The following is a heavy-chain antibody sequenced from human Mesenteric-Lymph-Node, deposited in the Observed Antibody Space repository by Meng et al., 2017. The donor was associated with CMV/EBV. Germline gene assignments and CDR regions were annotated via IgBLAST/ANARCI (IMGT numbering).Heavy chain of an antibody. CDR1: GFSFSSYW. CDR2: INSDDSST. J-gene: IGHJ6*02. V-gene: IGHV3-74*01. CDR3: ARSLRGMDV. Sequence: GESLKISCAASGFSFSSYWMHWVRQAPGTGLVWVSRINSDDSSTSYADSVKGRFTVSRDDAKNTLYLQMNSLRAEDTAVYYCARSLRGMDVWGQGTTVTVSS.